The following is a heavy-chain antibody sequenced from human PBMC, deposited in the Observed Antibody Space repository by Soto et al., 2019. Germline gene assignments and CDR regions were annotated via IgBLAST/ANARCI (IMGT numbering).Heavy chain of an antibody. CDR2: IYYSGNT. CDR3: ARYCSTTKCPFDY. CDR1: GGSISSGGSY. D-gene: IGHD2-2*01. J-gene: IGHJ4*02. Sequence: KASETLSLTCTVSGGSISSGGSYWGWIRQPPGKGLEWIGYIYYSGNTYFNPSLKSRVTLSVDTSKNQFSLNLSSVTAADTAVYYCARYCSTTKCPFDYWGQGTLLTVSS. V-gene: IGHV4-30-4*01.